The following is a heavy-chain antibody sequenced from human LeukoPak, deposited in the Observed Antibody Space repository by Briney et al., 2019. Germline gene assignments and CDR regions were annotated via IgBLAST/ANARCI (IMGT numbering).Heavy chain of an antibody. CDR3: ARIRTKTTVTYGV. CDR1: GYTFTGYY. Sequence: ASVNVSCKASGYTFTGYYMHWVRQAPGQGLEWMGWINPNSGGTNYAQKFQGRVTMTRDTSISTAYMELSRLRSDDTAVYYCARIRTKTTVTYGVWGQGTLVTVSS. J-gene: IGHJ4*02. D-gene: IGHD4-17*01. V-gene: IGHV1-2*02. CDR2: INPNSGGT.